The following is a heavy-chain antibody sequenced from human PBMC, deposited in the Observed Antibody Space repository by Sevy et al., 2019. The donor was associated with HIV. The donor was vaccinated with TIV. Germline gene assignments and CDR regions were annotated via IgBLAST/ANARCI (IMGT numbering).Heavy chain of an antibody. Sequence: GGSLRLSCAASGFTFSSYGMHWVRQAPGKGLEWVSAISGSGDTTYFAHSVRGRFTVSRDNLKNTVFLQLNSLRVEDTAVYFCAKVGDGFWSGPEVNWFDPWGQGTLVTVSS. J-gene: IGHJ5*02. CDR2: ISGSGDTT. CDR1: GFTFSSYG. CDR3: AKVGDGFWSGPEVNWFDP. V-gene: IGHV3-23*01. D-gene: IGHD3-3*01.